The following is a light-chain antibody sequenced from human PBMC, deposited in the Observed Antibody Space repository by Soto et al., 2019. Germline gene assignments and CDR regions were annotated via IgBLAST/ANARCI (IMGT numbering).Light chain of an antibody. CDR2: VNSDGSH. CDR3: QTWGTGIQV. J-gene: IGLJ1*01. V-gene: IGLV4-69*01. Sequence: QSVLTQSPSASASLGASVKLTCTLSSGHIRYAIAWHQQQPEKGPRYLMKVNSDGSHSKGDGIPDRFSGSSSGSERYLTISSLQSEDEADYYCQTWGTGIQVFGAGTKVTVL. CDR1: SGHIRYA.